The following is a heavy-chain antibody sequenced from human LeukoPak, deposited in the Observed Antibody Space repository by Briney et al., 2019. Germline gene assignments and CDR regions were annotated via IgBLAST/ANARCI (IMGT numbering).Heavy chain of an antibody. Sequence: SETLSLTCAVYGGSFSGYYWSWIRQPPGKGLEWIGEINHGGSTNYNPSLKSRVTISVDTSKNQFSLKLSSVTAADTVVYYCASRIVVVTADPQDAFDIWGQGTMVTVSS. D-gene: IGHD2-21*02. V-gene: IGHV4-34*01. CDR3: ASRIVVVTADPQDAFDI. CDR1: GGSFSGYY. J-gene: IGHJ3*02. CDR2: INHGGST.